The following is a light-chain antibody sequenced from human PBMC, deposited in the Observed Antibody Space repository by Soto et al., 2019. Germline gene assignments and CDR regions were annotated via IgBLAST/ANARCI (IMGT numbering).Light chain of an antibody. Sequence: DIQMTQSPSSLSASVVDRVTITCRASQSISSYLNWYQQKPGKAPKLLIYAASSLQSGVPSRFSGSGSGTDFTLTISSLQPEEFATYYCQQSYSTPRTFGQGNKLEIK. CDR2: AAS. CDR1: QSISSY. CDR3: QQSYSTPRT. J-gene: IGKJ2*01. V-gene: IGKV1-39*01.